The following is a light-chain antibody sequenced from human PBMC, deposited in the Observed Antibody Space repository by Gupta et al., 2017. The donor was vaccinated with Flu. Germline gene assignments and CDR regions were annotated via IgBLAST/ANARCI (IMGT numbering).Light chain of an antibody. CDR1: TSDVGSYPY. V-gene: IGLV2-11*01. CDR3: CSFAGTFYV. CDR2: DVT. Sequence: QSITISCTGTTSDVGSYPYVSWYQHHPLKAPKLIIYDVTKRPSGVPDRFSGSKSGYTASLTISGLQADDEGDYYCCSFAGTFYVFGTGTEVSVL. J-gene: IGLJ1*01.